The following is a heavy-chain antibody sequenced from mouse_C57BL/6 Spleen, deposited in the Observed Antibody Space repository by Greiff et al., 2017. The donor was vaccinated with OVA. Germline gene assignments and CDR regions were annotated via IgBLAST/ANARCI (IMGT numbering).Heavy chain of an antibody. Sequence: QVQLKESGAELVRPGASVTLSCKASGYTFTDYEMHWVKQTPVHGLEWIGAIDPETGGTAYNQKFKGKAILTADKSSSTAYMELRSLTSEDSAVYYCTRDDSNYVGNYAMDDWGQGTSVTVSS. CDR3: TRDDSNYVGNYAMDD. CDR1: GYTFTDYE. J-gene: IGHJ4*01. V-gene: IGHV1-15*01. CDR2: IDPETGGT. D-gene: IGHD2-5*01.